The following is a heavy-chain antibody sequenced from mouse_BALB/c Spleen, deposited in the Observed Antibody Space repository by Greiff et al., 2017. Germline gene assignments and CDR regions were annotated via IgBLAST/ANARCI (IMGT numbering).Heavy chain of an antibody. CDR3: ARMNWDYIFDY. J-gene: IGHJ2*01. CDR1: GYTFTSYW. Sequence: QVQLQQSGAELAKPGASVKMSCKASGYTFTSYWMHWVKQRPGQGLEWIGYINPSTGYTEYNQKFKDKATLTADKSSSTAYMQLSSLTSEDSAVYYCARMNWDYIFDYWGEGTTLTVSS. D-gene: IGHD4-1*01. CDR2: INPSTGYT. V-gene: IGHV1-7*01.